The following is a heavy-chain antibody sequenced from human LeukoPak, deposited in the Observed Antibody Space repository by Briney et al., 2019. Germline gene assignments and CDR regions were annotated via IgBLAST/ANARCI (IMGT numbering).Heavy chain of an antibody. D-gene: IGHD2-8*01. Sequence: GGSLRLSCAASGFTVSSDYMSWVCQAPGKGLEWVSVIYAGGNTFYADSVKGRFTISRDNSKNTLYLQMSSLRAEDTAVYYCAEDHSCTNGVCSLGHWGQGTLVIVSS. CDR1: GFTVSSDY. J-gene: IGHJ4*02. CDR2: IYAGGNT. V-gene: IGHV3-53*01. CDR3: AEDHSCTNGVCSLGH.